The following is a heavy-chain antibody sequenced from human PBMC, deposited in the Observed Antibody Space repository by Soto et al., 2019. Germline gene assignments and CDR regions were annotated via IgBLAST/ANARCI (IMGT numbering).Heavy chain of an antibody. D-gene: IGHD2-15*01. J-gene: IGHJ5*01. Sequence: GGSLRLSCAASGFRFSIYGMHWVRQAPGKGLEWVAIAWFDGSIEYYADSVKGRFTISRDNSKNTLYLQMNSLRAEDTAVYYCARDNHLGYCSGGSCYGLDSWGQGTLVTVSS. CDR3: ARDNHLGYCSGGSCYGLDS. V-gene: IGHV3-33*01. CDR2: AWFDGSIE. CDR1: GFRFSIYG.